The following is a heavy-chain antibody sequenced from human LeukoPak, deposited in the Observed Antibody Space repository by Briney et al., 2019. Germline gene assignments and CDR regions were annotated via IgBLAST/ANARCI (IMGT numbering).Heavy chain of an antibody. Sequence: GGSLRLSCAASGFTFSSYSMNWVRQAPGKGLEWVSSISSSSSYIYYADSVKGRFTISRDNSKNTLYLQMNSLRAEDTAVYYCARDNVYGSGTEYWGQGTLVTVSS. J-gene: IGHJ4*02. CDR1: GFTFSSYS. CDR2: ISSSSSYI. V-gene: IGHV3-21*01. D-gene: IGHD3-10*01. CDR3: ARDNVYGSGTEY.